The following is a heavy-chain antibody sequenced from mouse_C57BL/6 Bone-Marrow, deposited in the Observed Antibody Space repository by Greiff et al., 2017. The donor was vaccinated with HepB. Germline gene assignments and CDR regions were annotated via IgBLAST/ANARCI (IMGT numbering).Heavy chain of an antibody. V-gene: IGHV5-4*03. CDR3: ARVLPDY. Sequence: EVKLMESGGGLVKPGGSLKLSCAASGFTFSSYAMSWVRQTPEKRLEWVATISDGGSYTYYPDNVKGRFTISRDNAKNNLYLQMSHLKSEDTAMYYCARVLPDYWGQGTTLTVSS. CDR1: GFTFSSYA. CDR2: ISDGGSYT. J-gene: IGHJ2*01.